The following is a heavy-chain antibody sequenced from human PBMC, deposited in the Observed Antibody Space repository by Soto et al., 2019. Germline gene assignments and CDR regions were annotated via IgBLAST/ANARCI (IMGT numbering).Heavy chain of an antibody. J-gene: IGHJ4*02. Sequence: QVQLQESGPGLVKPSQTLSLTCTVSGGSISSGGYYWSWIRQHPGKGLEWIGYIYSSGITNYNPSLKSRVTLSVDTSKNQFSLKLSSVTAADTAVYYCARAVFTVATIATPFDYWGQGTLVPVSS. CDR3: ARAVFTVATIATPFDY. V-gene: IGHV4-31*03. CDR2: IYSSGIT. CDR1: GGSISSGGYY. D-gene: IGHD5-12*01.